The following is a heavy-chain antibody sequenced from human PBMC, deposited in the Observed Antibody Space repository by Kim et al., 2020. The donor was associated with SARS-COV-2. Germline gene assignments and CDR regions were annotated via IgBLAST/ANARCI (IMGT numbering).Heavy chain of an antibody. Sequence: SETLSLTCTVSGGSISSGSYYWSWIRQPAGKGLEWIGRIYTSGSTNYNPSLKSRVTISVDTSKNQFSLKLSSVTAADTAVYYCARDRPQRITMVRGVTRIYYFDYWGQGTLVTVSS. CDR1: GGSISSGSYY. CDR2: IYTSGST. V-gene: IGHV4-61*02. CDR3: ARDRPQRITMVRGVTRIYYFDY. D-gene: IGHD3-10*01. J-gene: IGHJ4*02.